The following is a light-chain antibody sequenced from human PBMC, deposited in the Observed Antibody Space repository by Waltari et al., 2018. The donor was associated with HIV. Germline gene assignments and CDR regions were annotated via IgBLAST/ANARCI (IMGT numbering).Light chain of an antibody. V-gene: IGKV3-20*01. CDR2: GAS. J-gene: IGKJ4*01. CDR3: QQYRRSPLT. CDR1: QRSSSTY. Sequence: EIVSTQSTGTLALSLGKRATLSCRASQRSSSTYLAWYQQKPGQPPRLLIYGASTRATGIPDRFSGSGSGTDFTLTISRVEPEDSAVYCCQQYRRSPLTFGGGTKVEIK.